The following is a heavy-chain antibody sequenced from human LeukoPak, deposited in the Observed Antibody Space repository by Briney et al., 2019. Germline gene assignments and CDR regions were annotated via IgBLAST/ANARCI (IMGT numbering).Heavy chain of an antibody. CDR2: IKQDGSEK. D-gene: IGHD3-16*01. CDR3: ARGSMVTFGGVLDY. Sequence: GGSLRLSCVASGFIYSSYWMSWVRQAPGKGLEWVANIKQDGSEKYYVDSVKGRFTISRDNAKNSLFLQMNSLRDEDTAVYCARGSMVTFGGVLDYWGQGILVTVSS. CDR1: GFIYSSYW. J-gene: IGHJ4*02. V-gene: IGHV3-7*01.